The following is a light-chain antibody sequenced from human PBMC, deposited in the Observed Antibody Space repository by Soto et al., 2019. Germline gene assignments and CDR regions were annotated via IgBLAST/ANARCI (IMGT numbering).Light chain of an antibody. CDR2: GAS. CDR1: QSVTSSY. Sequence: EIVLTQSPVTLSLSPGERATLSCRASQSVTSSYLAWYQQKPCQSPRLLIYGASSRATGIPDRFSGSGSGTDFTLPISRLEPEDFAVYYCQQHGTSPITFGQGTRLEIK. V-gene: IGKV3-20*01. CDR3: QQHGTSPIT. J-gene: IGKJ5*01.